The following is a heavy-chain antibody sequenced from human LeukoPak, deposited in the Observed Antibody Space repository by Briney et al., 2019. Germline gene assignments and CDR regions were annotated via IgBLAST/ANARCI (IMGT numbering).Heavy chain of an antibody. CDR2: LRRDGGEI. J-gene: IGHJ3*02. CDR1: GFTFSNSW. CDR3: ARALGWRDAFDI. V-gene: IGHV3-7*01. D-gene: IGHD2-21*01. Sequence: GGSLRLSCAASGFTFSNSWMSWVRQAPGKGLEWVANLRRDGGEIYYVDSVKGRFSISRDNAKNSLYLHMNSLGGEDTAVYYCARALGWRDAFDIWGPGTMVTVSS.